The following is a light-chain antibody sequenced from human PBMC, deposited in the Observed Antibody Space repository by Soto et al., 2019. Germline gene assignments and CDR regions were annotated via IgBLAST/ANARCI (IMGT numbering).Light chain of an antibody. CDR1: QSVSSY. Sequence: EIVLTQSPATLSLSPGERATLSCRASQSVSSYLAWYQQKPGQAPRLLIYDASNRATGIPDRFSGSGSGTDFTLTISRLEPEDFAVYYCQQYATSPTTFGQGTKVDIK. J-gene: IGKJ1*01. CDR2: DAS. CDR3: QQYATSPTT. V-gene: IGKV3-20*01.